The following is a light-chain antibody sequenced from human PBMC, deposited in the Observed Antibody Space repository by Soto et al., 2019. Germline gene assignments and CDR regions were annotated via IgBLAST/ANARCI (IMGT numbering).Light chain of an antibody. CDR3: SSYAGGNNLV. V-gene: IGLV2-8*01. J-gene: IGLJ2*01. Sequence: QSALTQPPSASGSPGQSVTISCTGTSGDVGAYNYVAWHQKHPGKAPKLMIYEVIKRPPGVPDRFSGSKSGNTASLTVSGLQEEDEADYYCSSYAGGNNLVFGGGTKLTVL. CDR1: SGDVGAYNY. CDR2: EVI.